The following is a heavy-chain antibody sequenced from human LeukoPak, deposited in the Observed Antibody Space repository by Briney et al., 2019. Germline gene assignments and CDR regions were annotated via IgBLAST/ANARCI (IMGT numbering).Heavy chain of an antibody. CDR1: GGTFSSYA. CDR3: ARCRNCRSGTRSYLFDA. Sequence: ASVKVSCKASGGTFSSYAISWVRQAPGQGLKWMGGIIPIFGTANYAQKFQGRVTITTDESTSTAYMELSSVRSEDTGVDYCARCRNCRSGTRSYLFDAWGQGTLVTVS. D-gene: IGHD1-7*01. J-gene: IGHJ5*02. V-gene: IGHV1-69*05. CDR2: IIPIFGTA.